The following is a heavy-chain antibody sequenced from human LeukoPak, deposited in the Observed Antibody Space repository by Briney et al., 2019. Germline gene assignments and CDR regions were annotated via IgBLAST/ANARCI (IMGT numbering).Heavy chain of an antibody. J-gene: IGHJ6*02. D-gene: IGHD3-22*01. V-gene: IGHV4-61*01. Sequence: SENLSLTCTVADGSVSNGCNYWSWIRQPPGKGLDWIGYIYYSGSTNYNPSLKSRVTISVDTSKNQFSLKLSSVTAADTAVYYCARDQFYYDSSGLYNYYYGMDVWGQGTTVTVSS. CDR1: DGSVSNGCNY. CDR2: IYYSGST. CDR3: ARDQFYYDSSGLYNYYYGMDV.